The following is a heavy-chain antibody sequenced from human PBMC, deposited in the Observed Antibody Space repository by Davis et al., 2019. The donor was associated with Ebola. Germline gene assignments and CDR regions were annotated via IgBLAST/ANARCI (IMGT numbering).Heavy chain of an antibody. CDR2: IYPGHSDT. Sequence: GESLKISCTGSGFSFTSYWISWVRQTPGKGLEWMGIIYPGHSDTRYSPSFQGQVTISADKSISTAYLKCTSLKASDTAMYYWARQPSAGAAAGIYYGMDVWGQGTTVTVSS. CDR3: ARQPSAGAAAGIYYGMDV. J-gene: IGHJ6*02. V-gene: IGHV5-51*01. CDR1: GFSFTSYW. D-gene: IGHD6-13*01.